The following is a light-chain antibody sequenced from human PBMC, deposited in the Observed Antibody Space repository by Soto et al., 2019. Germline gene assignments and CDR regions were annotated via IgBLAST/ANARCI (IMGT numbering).Light chain of an antibody. CDR3: QQYDNLPRT. CDR1: QDISNY. J-gene: IGKJ4*01. Sequence: DIQMTQSPSSLSASVGDRVTITCQASQDISNYLNWYQQKPGKAPKLLIYDASNLETGVPSRFTGDGSGTDFTFTISSLQPEDIATYYCQQYDNLPRTFGGGTKVEIK. V-gene: IGKV1-33*01. CDR2: DAS.